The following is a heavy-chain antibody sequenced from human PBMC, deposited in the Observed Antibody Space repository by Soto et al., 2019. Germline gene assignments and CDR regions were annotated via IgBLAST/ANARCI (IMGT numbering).Heavy chain of an antibody. CDR2: IYYSVST. CDR3: ARDHRLGVGGSGSYSHNWFDP. J-gene: IGHJ5*02. V-gene: IGHV4-30-4*01. CDR1: GGSISSGDYY. D-gene: IGHD3-10*01. Sequence: LSLTCTVSGGSISSGDYYWSWIRQPPGKGLEWIGCIYYSVSTYYNPSLKSRVTISVDTSKNQFSLKLSSVTAADTAVYYCARDHRLGVGGSGSYSHNWFDPWGQGTLVTVSS.